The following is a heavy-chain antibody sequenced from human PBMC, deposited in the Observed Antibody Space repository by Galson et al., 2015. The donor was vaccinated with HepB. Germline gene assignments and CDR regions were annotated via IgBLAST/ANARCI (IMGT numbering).Heavy chain of an antibody. CDR3: ARKAMVIEHYRWFDP. D-gene: IGHD2-21*01. CDR2: VSYDGREK. V-gene: IGHV3-30*03. J-gene: IGHJ5*02. Sequence: SLRLSCAASGFTFSSYTIHWVRWAPGKGLGWVAVVSYDGREKYYADSVKGRFTISRDDSKNTLYLQMNRLRPEDTGTYHCARKAMVIEHYRWFDPWGQGTLVTVST. CDR1: GFTFSSYT.